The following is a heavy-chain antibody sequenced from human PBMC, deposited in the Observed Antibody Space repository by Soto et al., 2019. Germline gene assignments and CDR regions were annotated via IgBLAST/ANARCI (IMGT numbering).Heavy chain of an antibody. J-gene: IGHJ4*02. CDR3: TTDPDWNPSDLDY. CDR2: IKRKTDGGTT. CDR1: GFTFSNAW. D-gene: IGHD1-1*01. V-gene: IGHV3-15*01. Sequence: EVQLVESGGGLVKPGGSLRLSCAASGFTFSNAWMSWVRQAPGKGLEWVGRIKRKTDGGTTDYAAPVKGRFTISRDDSNNTLYLQMNSLKTEDTAVYYCTTDPDWNPSDLDYWGQGTLVTVSS.